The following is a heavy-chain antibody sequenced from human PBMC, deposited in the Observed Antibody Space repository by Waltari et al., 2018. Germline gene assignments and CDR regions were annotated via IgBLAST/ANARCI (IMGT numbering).Heavy chain of an antibody. Sequence: VPLVPSGAAVPPPGASMQVYCQASGSTFTHYDTHWVRQPTGQGREGRGWRNPNSGNTGEAQKGQGRGTRTRNTSRSTADRERSSRRAEDTAGEDGARGAGRTTGTPRGYWGQGTLVTVSS. D-gene: IGHD3-10*01. CDR2: RNPNSGNT. CDR1: GSTFTHYD. CDR3: ARGAGRTTGTPRGY. J-gene: IGHJ4*02. V-gene: IGHV1-8*01.